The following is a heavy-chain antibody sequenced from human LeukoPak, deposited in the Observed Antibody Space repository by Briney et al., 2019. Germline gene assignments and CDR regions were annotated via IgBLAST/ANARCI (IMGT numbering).Heavy chain of an antibody. J-gene: IGHJ6*02. CDR2: ISGSGGST. CDR1: GFTFSSYA. CDR3: AKSSSGSPRYASSYGMDV. Sequence: HAGGSLRLSCAASGFTFSSYAMSWVRQAPGKGLEWVSAISGSGGSTYYADSVKGRFTISRDNSKNTLYLQMNSLRAEDTAVYYCAKSSSGSPRYASSYGMDVWGQGTTVTVSS. V-gene: IGHV3-23*01. D-gene: IGHD6-13*01.